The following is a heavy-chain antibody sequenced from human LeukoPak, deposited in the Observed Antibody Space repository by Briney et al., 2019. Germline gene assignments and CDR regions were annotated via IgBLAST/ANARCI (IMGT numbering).Heavy chain of an antibody. Sequence: SETLSLTCTVSGGSISSSYWSWIRQPPGKGLEWIGYIYYSGSTDYNPSLRGRVTISLDTPRNQFSLKLNSVTPADTAVYYCARSGGISNRPSNYIDYWGQGTLVTVSS. CDR2: IYYSGST. CDR3: ARSGGISNRPSNYIDY. J-gene: IGHJ4*02. V-gene: IGHV4-59*01. D-gene: IGHD1-26*01. CDR1: GGSISSSY.